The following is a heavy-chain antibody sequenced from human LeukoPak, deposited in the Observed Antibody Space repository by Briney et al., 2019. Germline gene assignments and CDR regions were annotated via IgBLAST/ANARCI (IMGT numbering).Heavy chain of an antibody. CDR2: INHTGDT. J-gene: IGHJ5*02. D-gene: IGHD1-20*01. Sequence: MSSETLSLTCAVYGGSFSGYYWSWIRQPPGEGLEWIGEINHTGDTNYNPSLKSRVTISLNTSKNQFSLRLSSVTAADTAVYYCARLSLITGTAGGWFDPWGQGTLVTVSS. V-gene: IGHV4-34*01. CDR3: ARLSLITGTAGGWFDP. CDR1: GGSFSGYY.